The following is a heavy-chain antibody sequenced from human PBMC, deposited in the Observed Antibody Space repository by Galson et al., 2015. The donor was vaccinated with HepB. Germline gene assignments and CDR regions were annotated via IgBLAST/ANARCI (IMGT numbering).Heavy chain of an antibody. CDR1: GFTFSSSI. V-gene: IGHV3-48*02. D-gene: IGHD5-18*01. J-gene: IGHJ4*02. Sequence: SLRLSCAASGFTFSSSIMNWVRQAPGKGLEWVSYISISSSTIYYADSVKGRFTISRDNAKNSLYLQMNSLRDDDTAVYYCATVRGYSYGYVYWGQGTLFTVSS. CDR3: ATVRGYSYGYVY. CDR2: ISISSSTI.